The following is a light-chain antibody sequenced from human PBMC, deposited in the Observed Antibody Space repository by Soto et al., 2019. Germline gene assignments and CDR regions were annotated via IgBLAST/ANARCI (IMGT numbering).Light chain of an antibody. CDR2: DVS. CDR3: NSYTSNNTYV. Sequence: QSVLTQPASVSGSPGQAITISCSGTSSDVGAFNYVSWYQQHPGKAPKLIIYDVSNRPSGVSNRFSGSKSGNTASLTISGLRAEDEADYYCNSYTSNNTYVFGTGTKV. CDR1: SSDVGAFNY. J-gene: IGLJ1*01. V-gene: IGLV2-14*03.